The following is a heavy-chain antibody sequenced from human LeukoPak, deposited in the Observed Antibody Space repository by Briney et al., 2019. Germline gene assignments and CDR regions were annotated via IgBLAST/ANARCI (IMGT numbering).Heavy chain of an antibody. Sequence: PGGTLRLSCAASGFTFSDYYMSWIRQAPGKGLEWVSYISSSGRHTNYADSVKGRFTISRDNATNSLYLQMNSLRAEATAAYYCARFSSGWFYFDYWGQGTLVTAAS. CDR2: ISSSGRHT. CDR3: ARFSSGWFYFDY. D-gene: IGHD6-19*01. CDR1: GFTFSDYY. V-gene: IGHV3-11*03. J-gene: IGHJ4*02.